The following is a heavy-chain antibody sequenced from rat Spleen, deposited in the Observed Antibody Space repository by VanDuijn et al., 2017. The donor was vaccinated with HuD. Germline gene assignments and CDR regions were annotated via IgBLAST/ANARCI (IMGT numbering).Heavy chain of an antibody. CDR2: IWGNGNT. Sequence: QVQLKESGPGLVQPSQTLSLTCTVAGFSLTSYNVHWVRQPPGKGLEWMGVIWGNGNTNYNSALESRLSISRDTSKSQVYLKMNSLQTEDTATYYCARDRTGPFDSWGQGVMVTVSS. D-gene: IGHD4-2*01. CDR1: GFSLTSYN. V-gene: IGHV2-41*01. J-gene: IGHJ2*01. CDR3: ARDRTGPFDS.